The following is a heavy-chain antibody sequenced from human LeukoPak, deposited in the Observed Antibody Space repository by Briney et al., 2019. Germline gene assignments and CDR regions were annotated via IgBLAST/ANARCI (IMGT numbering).Heavy chain of an antibody. V-gene: IGHV3-23*01. D-gene: IGHD3-22*01. CDR3: AKGITITMIVVNDFYI. Sequence: GGSLRLSCAASGFTFSSYAMSWVRQAPGKGLEWVSAISGSGGSTYYADSVKGRFTISRDNSKNTLYLQMNSMRAEDTAVYYCAKGITITMIVVNDFYIWGQGTMVNVSS. CDR2: ISGSGGST. CDR1: GFTFSSYA. J-gene: IGHJ3*02.